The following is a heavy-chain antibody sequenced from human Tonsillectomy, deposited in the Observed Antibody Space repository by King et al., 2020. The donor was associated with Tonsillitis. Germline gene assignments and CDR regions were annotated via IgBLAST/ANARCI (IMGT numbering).Heavy chain of an antibody. Sequence: VQLVESGVGLVQPGGSLRLSCAASGFPFSSYEINWVRQAPGMGLEVVSFISSSGRTIYYGDSVKGRFTISSDNAKNSLYLQMNTLRAEDTAIYYCAREDGDADAFDIWGQGTMVTVSS. CDR3: AREDGDADAFDI. CDR2: ISSSGRTI. CDR1: GFPFSSYE. J-gene: IGHJ3*02. V-gene: IGHV3-48*03. D-gene: IGHD5-24*01.